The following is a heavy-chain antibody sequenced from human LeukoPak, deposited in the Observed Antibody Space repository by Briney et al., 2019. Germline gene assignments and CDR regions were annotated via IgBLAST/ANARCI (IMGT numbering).Heavy chain of an antibody. D-gene: IGHD1-26*01. CDR1: GDSISSSEYY. CDR2: IYYSGST. Sequence: SQTLSLTCSVSGDSISSSEYYWGWIRQPPGKGLEWIGSIYYSGSTYYNPSLKSRVTISIDTSKNQFSLKLSSVTAADTAVYYCARVGAIDNWFDPWGQGTPVTVSS. J-gene: IGHJ5*02. CDR3: ARVGAIDNWFDP. V-gene: IGHV4-39*07.